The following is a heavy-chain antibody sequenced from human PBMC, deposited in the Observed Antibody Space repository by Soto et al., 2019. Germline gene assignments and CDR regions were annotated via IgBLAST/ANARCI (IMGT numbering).Heavy chain of an antibody. CDR3: ARGGSSYCSSTSCYYYYYYMDV. J-gene: IGHJ6*03. Sequence: GGSLRLSCAASGFTFSSYGMNWVRQAPGKGLEWVSYISSSSSTIYYADSVRGRFTISRDNAKNSLYLQMNSLRAEDTAVYYCARGGSSYCSSTSCYYYYYYMDVWGKGTTVTVSS. D-gene: IGHD2-2*01. CDR1: GFTFSSYG. V-gene: IGHV3-48*01. CDR2: ISSSSSTI.